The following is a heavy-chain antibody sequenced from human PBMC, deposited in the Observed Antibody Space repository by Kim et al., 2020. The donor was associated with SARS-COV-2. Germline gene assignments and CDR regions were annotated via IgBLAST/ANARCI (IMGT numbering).Heavy chain of an antibody. D-gene: IGHD2-15*01. Sequence: SETLSLTCTVSGGSISSSSYYWGWIRQPPGKGLEWIGSIYYSGSTYYNPSLKSRVTISVDTSKNQFSLKLSSVTAADTAVYYCARHLIRAGGMGMFSALFDPWGQGTLVTVSS. CDR2: IYYSGST. V-gene: IGHV4-39*01. CDR1: GGSISSSSYY. J-gene: IGHJ5*02. CDR3: ARHLIRAGGMGMFSALFDP.